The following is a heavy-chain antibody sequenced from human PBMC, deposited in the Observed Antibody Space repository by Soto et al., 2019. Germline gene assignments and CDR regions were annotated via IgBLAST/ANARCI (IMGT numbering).Heavy chain of an antibody. J-gene: IGHJ4*02. CDR3: AKDRIAVAGGASDY. Sequence: EVQLLESGGGLVQPGGSLRLSCAASGFTFSSYAVSWVRQAPGKGLEWVSAISGSGGSTYYADSVKGRFTISRDNSKNTLYLQMNRLRAEDTAVYYCAKDRIAVAGGASDYWGQGTLVTVSS. V-gene: IGHV3-23*01. CDR2: ISGSGGST. D-gene: IGHD6-19*01. CDR1: GFTFSSYA.